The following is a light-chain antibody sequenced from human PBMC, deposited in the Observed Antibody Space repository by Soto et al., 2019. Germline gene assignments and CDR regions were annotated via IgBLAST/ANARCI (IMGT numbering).Light chain of an antibody. CDR1: QSISSW. J-gene: IGKJ1*01. CDR2: DDS. V-gene: IGKV1-5*01. CDR3: QQYNSYSGP. Sequence: IDMTQSPSTLSASVGDRVTITCRSSQSISSWLAWYQQKTGKAPKLLIYDDSSLESGVPSRFSGSGSGTEFTLTISSLQPDDYATYYCQQYNSYSGPFGQGSK.